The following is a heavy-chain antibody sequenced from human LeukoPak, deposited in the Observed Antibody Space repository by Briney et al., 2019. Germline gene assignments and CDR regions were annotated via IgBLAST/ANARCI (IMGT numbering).Heavy chain of an antibody. D-gene: IGHD3-22*01. CDR2: IYYSGST. V-gene: IGHV4-59*02. J-gene: IGHJ4*02. CDR1: GGSVSDYY. Sequence: SETLSLTCTVSGGSVSDYYWSWIRQPPGKGLEWIGYIYYSGSTNYNPSLKSRVTISVDTSKNQFSLKLSSVTAADTAVYYCARAPHYYDSSGYYYFPEYYFDYWGQGTLVTVSS. CDR3: ARAPHYYDSSGYYYFPEYYFDY.